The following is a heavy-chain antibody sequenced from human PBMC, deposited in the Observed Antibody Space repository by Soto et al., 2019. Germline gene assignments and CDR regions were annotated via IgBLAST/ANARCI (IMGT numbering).Heavy chain of an antibody. Sequence: PSETLSLTCTVSGGSIGSYYWSWIRQPPGEGLEWIGHIYYTGSTSYNPSLKGRVTMSIDTSENQFSLKLRSGTAADTAVYYCARHYFDSSAYYIALRLDVWGQGTTVTVS. CDR1: GGSIGSYY. V-gene: IGHV4-59*08. CDR3: ARHYFDSSAYYIALRLDV. J-gene: IGHJ6*02. D-gene: IGHD3-22*01. CDR2: IYYTGST.